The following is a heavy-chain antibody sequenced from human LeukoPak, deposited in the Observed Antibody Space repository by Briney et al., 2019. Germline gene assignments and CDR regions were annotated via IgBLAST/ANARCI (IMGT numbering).Heavy chain of an antibody. CDR1: GLNFTRNGEG. D-gene: IGHD3-10*01. J-gene: IGHJ5*02. Sequence: GPTLVKPRQTLALTCTNSGLNFTRNGEGVGLNRHPPVKTLGCPTFIYGAVDKKYNPSLSNSLTAPKHQSRSLVTLTMTNMDPADTATYYCARRKGPFSWGVVNWFDPWGQGIQVTVSS. CDR3: ARRKGPFSWGVVNWFDP. V-gene: IGHV2-5*02. CDR2: IYGAVDK.